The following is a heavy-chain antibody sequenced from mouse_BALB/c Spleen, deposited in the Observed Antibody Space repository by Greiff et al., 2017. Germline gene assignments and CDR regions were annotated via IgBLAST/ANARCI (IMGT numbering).Heavy chain of an antibody. Sequence: EVQLVESGGGLVKPGGSLKLSCAASGFTFSSYAMSWVRQTPEKRLEWVASISSGGSTYYPDSVKGRFTISRDNARNILYLQMSSLRSEDTAMYYCARGWLPSMDYWGQGTSVTVSS. D-gene: IGHD2-2*01. CDR2: ISSGGST. CDR1: GFTFSSYA. V-gene: IGHV5-6-5*01. CDR3: ARGWLPSMDY. J-gene: IGHJ4*01.